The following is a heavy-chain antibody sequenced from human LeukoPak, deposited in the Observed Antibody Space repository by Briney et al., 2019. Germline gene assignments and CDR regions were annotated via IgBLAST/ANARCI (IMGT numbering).Heavy chain of an antibody. J-gene: IGHJ5*02. CDR2: INHSGST. Sequence: SETLSLTCAVYGGSFSGYYWSWIRQPPGKGLEWIGEINHSGSTNYNPSLKSRVTISVDTSKNQFSLKLSSVTAADTAVYYCARRYCSSTSCYSPYNWFDPWGQGTLGTVSS. D-gene: IGHD2-2*02. CDR1: GGSFSGYY. V-gene: IGHV4-34*01. CDR3: ARRYCSSTSCYSPYNWFDP.